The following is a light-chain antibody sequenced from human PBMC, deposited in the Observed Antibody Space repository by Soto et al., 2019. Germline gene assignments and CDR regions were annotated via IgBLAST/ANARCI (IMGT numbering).Light chain of an antibody. CDR3: QQYGSSAT. CDR2: GAS. Sequence: EIVLTQSPGTLFLSPGEKATPSFRASQSVSSSYLAWYQQKPGQAPRLLIYGASSRATGIPDRFSGSGSGTDFTLTISRLEPEDFAVYYCQQYGSSATFGQGTKVDIK. CDR1: QSVSSSY. V-gene: IGKV3-20*01. J-gene: IGKJ1*01.